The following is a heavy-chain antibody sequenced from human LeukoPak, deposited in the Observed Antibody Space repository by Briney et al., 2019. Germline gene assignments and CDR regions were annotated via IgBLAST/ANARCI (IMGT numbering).Heavy chain of an antibody. J-gene: IGHJ4*02. CDR2: IYYSGST. CDR3: ARVMGSGWTGFDY. V-gene: IGHV4-30-4*01. D-gene: IGHD6-19*01. CDR1: GGSISSGDYY. Sequence: SQTLSLTCTVSGGSISSGDYYWSWIRQPPGKGLEWIGYIYYSGSTYYNPSLKSRVTISVDTSKNQFSLKLSSVTAADTAVYYCARVMGSGWTGFDYWGQGTLVTVSS.